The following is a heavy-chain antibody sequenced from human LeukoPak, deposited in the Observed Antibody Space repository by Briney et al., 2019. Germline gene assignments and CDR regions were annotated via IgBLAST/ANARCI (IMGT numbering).Heavy chain of an antibody. CDR2: ISGSGGST. CDR1: GFTFSDSA. CDR3: AKCPYSSGWHHFDY. D-gene: IGHD6-19*01. J-gene: IGHJ4*02. Sequence: QPGGSLRLSCAASGFTFSDSAMTWVRQAPGKGLEWVSAISGSGGSTYYADSVKGRFTISRDNSKNTLYLQMNSLRAEDTAVYYCAKCPYSSGWHHFDYWGQGTLVTVSS. V-gene: IGHV3-23*01.